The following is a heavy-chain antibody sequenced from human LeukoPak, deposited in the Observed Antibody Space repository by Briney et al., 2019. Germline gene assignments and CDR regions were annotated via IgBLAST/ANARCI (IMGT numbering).Heavy chain of an antibody. CDR2: IYTSGST. CDR3: ARVSNYYDSSGYPFDY. V-gene: IGHV4-59*10. J-gene: IGHJ4*02. Sequence: PSETLSLTCAVYGGSFSGYYWSWIRQPAGQGLEWIGRIYTSGSTNYNPSLKSRVTISVDTSKNQFSLKLSSVTAADTAVYYCARVSNYYDSSGYPFDYWGQGTLVTVSS. CDR1: GGSFSGYY. D-gene: IGHD3-22*01.